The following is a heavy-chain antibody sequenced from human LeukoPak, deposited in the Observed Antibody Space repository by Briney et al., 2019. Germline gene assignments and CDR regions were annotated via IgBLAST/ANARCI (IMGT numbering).Heavy chain of an antibody. V-gene: IGHV1-2*02. D-gene: IGHD6-19*01. J-gene: IGHJ4*02. Sequence: GASVKVSCKASGYTFTSYAMNWVRQAPGQGLEWMGWINPNSGGTNYAQKFQGRVTMTRDTSISTAYMELSRLRSDDTAVYYCARGSSGWRGDYWGQGTLVTVSS. CDR1: GYTFTSYA. CDR2: INPNSGGT. CDR3: ARGSSGWRGDY.